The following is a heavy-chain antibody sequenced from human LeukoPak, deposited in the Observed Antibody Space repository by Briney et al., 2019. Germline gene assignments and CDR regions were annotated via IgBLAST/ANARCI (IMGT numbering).Heavy chain of an antibody. J-gene: IGHJ4*02. CDR2: IYSRGGT. CDR1: GFSVSNNY. CDR3: ARDPPGIAASGTYY. D-gene: IGHD6-13*01. V-gene: IGHV3-53*01. Sequence: RAGGSLGLSCAVSGFSVSNNYMNWVRQAPGKGLEWVSLIYSRGGTSYADSVKGRFTISRDSSENTLFLQMNSLRVEDTAVYYCARDPPGIAASGTYYWGQGTLVTVSS.